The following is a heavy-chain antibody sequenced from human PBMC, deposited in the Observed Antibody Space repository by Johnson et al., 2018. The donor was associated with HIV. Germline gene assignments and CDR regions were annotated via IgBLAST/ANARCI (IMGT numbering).Heavy chain of an antibody. D-gene: IGHD4-17*01. J-gene: IGHJ3*02. Sequence: QVQLVESGGGVVQAGRSLTLSCVGSGFTFTDYAIHWVRQPPGKGLEWVAVISDEGSNKYYADSVKGRFTISRDNSENTLYLQMNSLRTEDTAVYYCARDGDSDAFDIWGQGTVVTVS. V-gene: IGHV3-30-3*01. CDR1: GFTFTDYA. CDR2: ISDEGSNK. CDR3: ARDGDSDAFDI.